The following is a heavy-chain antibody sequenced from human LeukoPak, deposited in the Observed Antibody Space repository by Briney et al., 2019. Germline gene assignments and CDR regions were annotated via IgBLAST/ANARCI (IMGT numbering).Heavy chain of an antibody. V-gene: IGHV1-69*05. J-gene: IGHJ5*02. CDR3: ARLADYEDDWFDP. Sequence: SSVKVSCKASGGTFSSYAISWVRQAPGQGLEWMGGTIPIFGTANYAQKFQGRVTITTDESTSTAYMELSSLRSEDTAVYYCARLADYEDDWFDPWGQGTLVTVSS. CDR1: GGTFSSYA. D-gene: IGHD4-17*01. CDR2: TIPIFGTA.